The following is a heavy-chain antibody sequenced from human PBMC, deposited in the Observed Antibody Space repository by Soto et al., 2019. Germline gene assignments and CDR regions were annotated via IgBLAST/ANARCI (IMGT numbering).Heavy chain of an antibody. D-gene: IGHD3-22*01. J-gene: IGHJ3*02. CDR1: GFTFSSYD. CDR3: ARGNYYDSSGYRVGAFDI. Sequence: EVQLVESGGGLVQPGGSLRLSCAASGFTFSSYDMHWVRQATGKGLEWVSAIGTAGDTYYPGSVKGRFTISRKNAKNSLYLQMNSLRAEDMAVYYCARGNYYDSSGYRVGAFDIWGQGTMVTVSS. CDR2: IGTAGDT. V-gene: IGHV3-13*01.